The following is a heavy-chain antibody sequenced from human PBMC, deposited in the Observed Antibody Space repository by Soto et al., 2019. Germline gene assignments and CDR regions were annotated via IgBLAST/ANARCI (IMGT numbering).Heavy chain of an antibody. J-gene: IGHJ4*02. Sequence: SETLSLTCTVSGGSVNTAPYHWSWIRQSPRNGLEWIGNIYYTGSTNYNPSFESRVAISLDTSNNQFSLRLTSLTAADTAVYFCARDHHSYYDTSGYYPYFDFWGQGALVTVSS. CDR1: GGSVNTAPYH. CDR2: IYYTGST. D-gene: IGHD3-22*01. V-gene: IGHV4-61*01. CDR3: ARDHHSYYDTSGYYPYFDF.